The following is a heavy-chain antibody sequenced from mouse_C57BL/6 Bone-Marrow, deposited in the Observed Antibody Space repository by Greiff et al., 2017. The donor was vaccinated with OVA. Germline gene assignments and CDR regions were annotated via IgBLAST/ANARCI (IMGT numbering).Heavy chain of an antibody. Sequence: EVKLQESGPGLVKPSQSLSLTCSVTGYSITSGYYWNWIRQFPGNKLEWMGYISYDGSNNYNPSLKNRISITRDTSKNQFFLKLNSVTTEDTATYYCARAGITTVPYWYFDVWGTGTTVTVSS. CDR1: GYSITSGYY. CDR2: ISYDGSN. D-gene: IGHD1-1*01. V-gene: IGHV3-6*01. J-gene: IGHJ1*03. CDR3: ARAGITTVPYWYFDV.